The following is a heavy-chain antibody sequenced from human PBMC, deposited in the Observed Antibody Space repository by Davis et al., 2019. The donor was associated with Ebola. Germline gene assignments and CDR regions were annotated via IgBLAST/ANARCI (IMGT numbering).Heavy chain of an antibody. Sequence: ASVKVSCKASGYTFTSYYMHWVRQAPGQGLEWMGIINPSGGSTSYAQKFQGRVTITADESTSTAYMELSSLRSEDTAVYYCGGWIAARRVDAFDIWGQGTMVTVSS. D-gene: IGHD6-6*01. CDR1: GYTFTSYY. V-gene: IGHV1-46*01. CDR3: GGWIAARRVDAFDI. J-gene: IGHJ3*02. CDR2: INPSGGST.